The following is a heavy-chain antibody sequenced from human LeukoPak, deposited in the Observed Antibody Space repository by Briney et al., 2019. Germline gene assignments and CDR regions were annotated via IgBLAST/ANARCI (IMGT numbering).Heavy chain of an antibody. Sequence: SSVTVSCKASGGTFSSYTISWVRQAPGQGLEWMGRIIPILGIANYAQKFQGRVTITADKSTSTAYMELSSLRSEDTAVYYCARVGTSGSPTYFDYWGQGTLVTVSS. V-gene: IGHV1-69*02. D-gene: IGHD1-26*01. CDR3: ARVGTSGSPTYFDY. CDR1: GGTFSSYT. J-gene: IGHJ4*02. CDR2: IIPILGIA.